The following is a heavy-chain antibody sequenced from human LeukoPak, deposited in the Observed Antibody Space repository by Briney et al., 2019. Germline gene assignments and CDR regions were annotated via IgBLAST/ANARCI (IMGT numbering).Heavy chain of an antibody. V-gene: IGHV1-46*01. J-gene: IGHJ4*02. Sequence: ASAKVSCKASGYTFTNYYIHWVRQAPGQGLEWMAIINPSEGSANYAQRFQDRITITRDMSTSTVYMELSSLRSEDTAIYYCARDWERVPAAIKGCVYWGQGTLVTVSS. CDR3: ARDWERVPAAIKGCVY. D-gene: IGHD2-2*02. CDR2: INPSEGSA. CDR1: GYTFTNYY.